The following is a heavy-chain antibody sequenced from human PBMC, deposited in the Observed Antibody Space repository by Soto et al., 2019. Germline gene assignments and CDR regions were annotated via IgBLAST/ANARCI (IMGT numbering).Heavy chain of an antibody. CDR1: GGSISSGDYY. Sequence: SGTLSLTCTVSGGSISSGDYYWSWIRQPPGKGLEWIGYIYYSGSTNYNPSLKSRVTISVDTSKKQFSLKLSSVTAADTAVYYCARSHSSGWYYFDYWGKGTLVTVSS. V-gene: IGHV4-61*08. J-gene: IGHJ4*02. D-gene: IGHD6-19*01. CDR2: IYYSGST. CDR3: ARSHSSGWYYFDY.